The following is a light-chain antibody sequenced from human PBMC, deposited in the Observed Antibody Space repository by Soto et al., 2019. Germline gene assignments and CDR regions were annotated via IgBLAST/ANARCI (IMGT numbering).Light chain of an antibody. J-gene: IGKJ3*01. CDR3: QQYGSSPFT. CDR2: GAT. Sequence: EIVLTQSPGTLSLSPGERATLSCGASQTVSGSYLAWYQQKPGQAPRLLIHGATNRATGIPDRFSGSRSGTDFILTISRLEPEDSAVYYCQQYGSSPFTFGPGTKVEIK. V-gene: IGKV3-20*01. CDR1: QTVSGSY.